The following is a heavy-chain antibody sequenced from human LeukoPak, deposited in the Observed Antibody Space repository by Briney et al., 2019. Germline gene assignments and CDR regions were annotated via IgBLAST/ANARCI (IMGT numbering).Heavy chain of an antibody. CDR1: GFTFSSYA. Sequence: AGSLRLSCAASGFTFSSYAMSWVRQAPGKGLEWVSGTSGSGGSTYYADSVKGRFTISRDNSKNTLYLQMNTLRAEDAAVYYCARDWAYGSGSYRGYWGQGTLVTVSS. V-gene: IGHV3-23*01. CDR3: ARDWAYGSGSYRGY. CDR2: TSGSGGST. J-gene: IGHJ4*02. D-gene: IGHD3-10*01.